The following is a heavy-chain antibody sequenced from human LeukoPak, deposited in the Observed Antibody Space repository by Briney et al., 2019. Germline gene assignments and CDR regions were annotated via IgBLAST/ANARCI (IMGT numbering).Heavy chain of an antibody. V-gene: IGHV3-23*01. CDR3: AKDRSIGTYYTFDH. CDR2: ITGSGGRT. CDR1: GFTFSTYG. D-gene: IGHD1-26*01. J-gene: IGHJ4*02. Sequence: GGSLRLSCEVSGFTFSTYGMSWVRQAPGKGLEWVSAITGSGGRTYYADSVKGRFTVSRDNSKNSLYLQMSSLTAADTAVYYCAKDRSIGTYYTFDHWGQGTLVTVSS.